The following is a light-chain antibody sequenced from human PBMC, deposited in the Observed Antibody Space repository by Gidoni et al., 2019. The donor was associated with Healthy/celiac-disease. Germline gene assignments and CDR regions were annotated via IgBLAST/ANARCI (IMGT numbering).Light chain of an antibody. J-gene: IGLJ2*01. CDR1: SLRSYY. CDR2: GKN. V-gene: IGLV3-19*01. Sequence: SSELTQDPAVSVALGQTVRITGQGDSLRSYYASWYQQKPGLAPVLVIYGKNNRPSGIPDRFSGSSSGNTASLTITGAQAEDEADYYCNSRDSSGNHPFGGGTKLTVL. CDR3: NSRDSSGNHP.